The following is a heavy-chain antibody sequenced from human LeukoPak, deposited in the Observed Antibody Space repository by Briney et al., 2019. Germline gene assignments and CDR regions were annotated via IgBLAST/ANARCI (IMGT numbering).Heavy chain of an antibody. Sequence: PSETLSLTCTVSGGSIRSSYYYWGWIRQPPGKGLEWIGSIYDSGSTNYNPSLKSRVTISVDTSRNQFSLKLSSVTAADTAVYYCARAQVDYNNGPGSQGYYSYGMDVWGQGTTVTVSS. D-gene: IGHD4-11*01. V-gene: IGHV4-39*07. J-gene: IGHJ6*02. CDR3: ARAQVDYNNGPGSQGYYSYGMDV. CDR1: GGSIRSSYYY. CDR2: IYDSGST.